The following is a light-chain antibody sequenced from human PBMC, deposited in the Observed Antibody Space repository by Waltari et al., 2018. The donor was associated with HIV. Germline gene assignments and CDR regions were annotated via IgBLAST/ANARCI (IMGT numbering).Light chain of an antibody. V-gene: IGLV1-44*01. CDR3: AAWDDSLNGWV. Sequence: QSVLTQPPSASGTPGPRVPISCSGSSPNIGRNSVNWYQQFPGTAPKLLIYSNNQRPSGVPDRFSGSKSGTSASLAISGLQSEDEADYYCAAWDDSLNGWVFGGGTKLTVL. J-gene: IGLJ3*02. CDR2: SNN. CDR1: SPNIGRNS.